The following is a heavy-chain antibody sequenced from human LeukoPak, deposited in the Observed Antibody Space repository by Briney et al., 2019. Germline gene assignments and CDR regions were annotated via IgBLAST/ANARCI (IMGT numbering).Heavy chain of an antibody. V-gene: IGHV1-18*01. CDR1: GYAFTSYG. CDR2: ISASNGNT. D-gene: IGHD6-13*01. Sequence: ASVKVACKASGYAFTSYGVSWVRQAPGQGLEWMGWISASNGNTNYAQNLQDRVTMTTATSTSTAYMELRSLRSDDTAVYYCARYPLSYSSNWHYYFDYWGQGTLLTVSS. CDR3: ARYPLSYSSNWHYYFDY. J-gene: IGHJ4*02.